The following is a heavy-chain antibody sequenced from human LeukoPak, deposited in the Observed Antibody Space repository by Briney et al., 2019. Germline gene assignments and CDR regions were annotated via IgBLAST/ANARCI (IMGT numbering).Heavy chain of an antibody. CDR3: ARDRGEKWELLGALDI. J-gene: IGHJ3*02. Sequence: GGSLRLSCAASGFTFSSYSMNWVRQAPGKGLEWVSSISSSSSYIYYADSVKGRFTISRDNAKNSLYLQMNSLRAEDTAVYYCARDRGEKWELLGALDIWGQGTMVTVSS. CDR2: ISSSSSYI. V-gene: IGHV3-21*01. CDR1: GFTFSSYS. D-gene: IGHD1-26*01.